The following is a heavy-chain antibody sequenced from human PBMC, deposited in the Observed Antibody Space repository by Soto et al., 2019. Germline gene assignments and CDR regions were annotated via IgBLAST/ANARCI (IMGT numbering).Heavy chain of an antibody. CDR2: ISGSGGST. D-gene: IGHD6-19*01. V-gene: IGHV3-23*01. J-gene: IGHJ5*02. CDR3: AKDKARAVAGRRPHNWFDP. Sequence: GGSLRLSCAASGFTFSSYAMSCVRQAPGKGLEWVSAISGSGGSTYYADSVKGRFTISRDNSKNTLYLQMNSLRAEDTAVYYCAKDKARAVAGRRPHNWFDPWGQGTLVTVSS. CDR1: GFTFSSYA.